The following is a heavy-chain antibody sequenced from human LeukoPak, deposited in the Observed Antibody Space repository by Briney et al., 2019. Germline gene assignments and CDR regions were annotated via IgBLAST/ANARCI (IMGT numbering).Heavy chain of an antibody. D-gene: IGHD2-21*02. CDR3: ARGAYCAGDCYSPGWFDP. J-gene: IGHJ5*02. Sequence: GGSLRLSCAASGFTFDDYAMHWVRQAPGKGLEWVSLISGDGGSTYYADSVKGRFTISRDNSKNSLYLQMNSLRTEDTALYYCARGAYCAGDCYSPGWFDPWGQGTLVTVSS. CDR1: GFTFDDYA. V-gene: IGHV3-43*02. CDR2: ISGDGGST.